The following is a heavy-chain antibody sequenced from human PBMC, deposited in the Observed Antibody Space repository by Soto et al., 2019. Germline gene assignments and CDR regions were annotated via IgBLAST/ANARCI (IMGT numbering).Heavy chain of an antibody. J-gene: IGHJ4*02. CDR2: VWSDGSKE. V-gene: IGHV3-33*01. Sequence: GGSLRLSCAASGFTFSTYGVHWVRQAPGKGLEWVAVVWSDGSKEFYADSVKGRFTISRDNSKNTVCLQMNSLRAEDTAVYYCARRSSGTHGVDYWGQGTMVTVSS. D-gene: IGHD1-26*01. CDR3: ARRSSGTHGVDY. CDR1: GFTFSTYG.